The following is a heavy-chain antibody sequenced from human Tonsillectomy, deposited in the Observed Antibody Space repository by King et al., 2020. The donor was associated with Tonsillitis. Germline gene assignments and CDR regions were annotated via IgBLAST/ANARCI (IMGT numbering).Heavy chain of an antibody. V-gene: IGHV1-45*02. J-gene: IGHJ3*02. D-gene: IGHD2-15*01. Sequence: QLVQSGAEVKKTGSSVKVSCKASGYTFTYRYLHWVRQAPGQALEWMGWITPFNGNTNYAQKFQDRVTITRDRSMSTAYMELSSLRSEDTAMYYCATVAATDAFDIWGQGTMVTVSS. CDR1: GYTFTYRY. CDR2: ITPFNGNT. CDR3: ATVAATDAFDI.